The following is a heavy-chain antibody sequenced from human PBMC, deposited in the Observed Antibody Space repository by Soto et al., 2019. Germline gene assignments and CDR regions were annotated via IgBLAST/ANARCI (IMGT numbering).Heavy chain of an antibody. CDR2: ISGSGGST. D-gene: IGHD6-13*01. J-gene: IGHJ4*02. CDR3: AKSSGLYNSRPFDY. CDR1: GFTFSSYA. Sequence: PGGSLRLSCAASGFTFSSYAMSWVRQAPGKGLEWVSGISGSGGSTYYADSVKGRFTISRDNSKNTLYLQMNSLRAEDTAVYYCAKSSGLYNSRPFDYWGQGTLVTVSS. V-gene: IGHV3-23*01.